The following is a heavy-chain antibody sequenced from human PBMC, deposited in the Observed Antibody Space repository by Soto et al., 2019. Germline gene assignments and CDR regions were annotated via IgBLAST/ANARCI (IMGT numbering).Heavy chain of an antibody. D-gene: IGHD2-15*01. Sequence: GGSLRLSCAASGFTFSSYAMHWVRQAPGKGLEWVAVISYDGSNKYYADSVKGRFTISRDNSENTLYLQMNSLRAEDTAVYYCARDRGEVVVAATPFYFDPWGQGTLVTVSS. J-gene: IGHJ5*02. CDR1: GFTFSSYA. V-gene: IGHV3-30-3*01. CDR2: ISYDGSNK. CDR3: ARDRGEVVVAATPFYFDP.